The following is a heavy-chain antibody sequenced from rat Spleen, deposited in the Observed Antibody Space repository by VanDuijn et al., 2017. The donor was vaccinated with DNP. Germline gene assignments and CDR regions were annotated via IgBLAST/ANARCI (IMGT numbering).Heavy chain of an antibody. Sequence: EVQLVESGGGLVQPGRSLKLSCAASGFTFSNYGMAWVRQAPTKGLEWVASITTGGGHTYYRDSVRGRFTVSRDDSTSTLYLQMDSLRSEDTATYYCTRGGTYYFDYWGQGVMVTVSS. CDR2: ITTGGGHT. J-gene: IGHJ2*01. CDR3: TRGGTYYFDY. CDR1: GFTFSNYG. V-gene: IGHV5S13*01.